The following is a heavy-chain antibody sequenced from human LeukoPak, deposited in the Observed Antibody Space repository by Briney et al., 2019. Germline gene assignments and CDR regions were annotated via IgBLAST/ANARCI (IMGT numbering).Heavy chain of an antibody. CDR2: IYYSGST. CDR1: GGSISSYY. D-gene: IGHD3-22*01. CDR3: ARNNYYDSSEDY. V-gene: IGHV4-59*12. Sequence: SETLSLTCTVSGGSISSYYWSWIRQPPGKGLEWIGYIYYSGSTNYNPSLKSRVTISVDTSKNQFSLKLSSVTAADTAVYYCARNNYYDSSEDYWGQGTLVTVSS. J-gene: IGHJ4*02.